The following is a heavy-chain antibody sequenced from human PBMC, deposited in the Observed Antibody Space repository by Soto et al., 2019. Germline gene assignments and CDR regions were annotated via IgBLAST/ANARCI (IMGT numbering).Heavy chain of an antibody. D-gene: IGHD1-1*01. CDR2: LYYSGST. Sequence: QVQLQESGPGLVKPSQTLSLTRTVSGGSISSGGYHWSWTRQHPGKGLECIGYLYYSGSTYYNPSLKSRVTISVDTSKNQFSLKLSSVTPADTAVYYCAIVYNWNYSLWGQGTLVTVSS. V-gene: IGHV4-31*03. J-gene: IGHJ4*02. CDR1: GGSISSGGYH. CDR3: AIVYNWNYSL.